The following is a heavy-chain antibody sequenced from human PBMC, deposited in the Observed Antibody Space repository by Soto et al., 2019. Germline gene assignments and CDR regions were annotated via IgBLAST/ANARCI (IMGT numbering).Heavy chain of an antibody. Sequence: PGGSLILSCAASGFTFSSYAMSWVRQAPGKGLEWVSAISGSGGSTYYADSVKGRFTISRDNSKNTLYLQMNSLRAEDTAVYYCAKDFTIFGVVPFDYWGQGTLVTVSS. CDR2: ISGSGGST. CDR3: AKDFTIFGVVPFDY. CDR1: GFTFSSYA. D-gene: IGHD3-3*01. V-gene: IGHV3-23*01. J-gene: IGHJ4*02.